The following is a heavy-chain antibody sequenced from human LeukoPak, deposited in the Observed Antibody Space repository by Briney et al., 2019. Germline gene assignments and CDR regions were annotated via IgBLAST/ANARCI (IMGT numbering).Heavy chain of an antibody. V-gene: IGHV3-23*01. CDR3: AKDRGTNCLDY. Sequence: GGSLRLSCAASGFTFSSYAMSWVRQAPGKGLDWVSAISGRGGSTYYADSVKGRFTISRDNSRNTLYLQMNNLRAEDTATYYCAKDRGTNCLDYWGQGTLVTVSS. D-gene: IGHD3-16*01. J-gene: IGHJ4*02. CDR1: GFTFSSYA. CDR2: ISGRGGST.